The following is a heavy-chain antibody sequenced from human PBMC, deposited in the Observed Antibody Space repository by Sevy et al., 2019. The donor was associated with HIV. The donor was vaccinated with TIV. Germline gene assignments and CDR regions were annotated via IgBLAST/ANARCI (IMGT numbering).Heavy chain of an antibody. CDR1: GYIFSDYW. Sequence: GESLKISCKGSGYIFSDYWIGWVRQMPGKGLEWMGIIYPGDSDTRYSPSSQGQVTISADKSISTAYLQWSSLKASDTAMYYWARATAGTAPHFSYYTMDVWGQGTTVTVSS. V-gene: IGHV5-51*01. CDR2: IYPGDSDT. D-gene: IGHD6-13*01. J-gene: IGHJ6*02. CDR3: ARATAGTAPHFSYYTMDV.